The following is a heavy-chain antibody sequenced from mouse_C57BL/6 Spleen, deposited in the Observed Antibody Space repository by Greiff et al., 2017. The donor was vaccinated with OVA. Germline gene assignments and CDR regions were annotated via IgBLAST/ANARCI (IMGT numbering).Heavy chain of an antibody. CDR1: GYTFTDYN. V-gene: IGHV1-18*01. CDR3: ARRGGYGYLDY. D-gene: IGHD2-2*01. Sequence: EVQLQQSGPELVKPGASVKIPCKASGYTFTDYNMDWVKQSHGTSLEWIGDINPNNGGTIYNQKFKGKATLTVDKSSSTAYMELRSLTSEDTAVYNCARRGGYGYLDYWGQSTTLTVSS. J-gene: IGHJ2*01. CDR2: INPNNGGT.